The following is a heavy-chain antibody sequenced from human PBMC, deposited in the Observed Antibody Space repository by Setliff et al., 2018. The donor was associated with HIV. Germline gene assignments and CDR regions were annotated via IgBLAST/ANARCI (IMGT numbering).Heavy chain of an antibody. V-gene: IGHV4-59*13. D-gene: IGHD3-22*01. CDR2: IYYGGSA. Sequence: PSETLSLTCSVSGGSISSYSWSWIRQVPGKGLEWIGNIYYGGSANYKPSLKSRVTISTDWHRNQFSLELRSVTTADTAVYYCARDFTYENSGSLTGYGMDVWGQGTAVTVSS. J-gene: IGHJ6*02. CDR1: GGSISSYS. CDR3: ARDFTYENSGSLTGYGMDV.